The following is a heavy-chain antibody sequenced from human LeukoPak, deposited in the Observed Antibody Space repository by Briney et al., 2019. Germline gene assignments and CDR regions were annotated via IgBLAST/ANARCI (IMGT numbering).Heavy chain of an antibody. CDR1: GFTFSSNW. D-gene: IGHD3-16*01. Sequence: GGSLRLSCAASGFTFSSNWMNWARQAPGKGLEWVASINHNGNVNYYVDSVKGRFTISRDNAKNSLYLQMSNLRAEDTAVYFCARGGGLDVWGRGATVTVSS. V-gene: IGHV3-7*03. CDR2: INHNGNVN. J-gene: IGHJ6*02. CDR3: ARGGGLDV.